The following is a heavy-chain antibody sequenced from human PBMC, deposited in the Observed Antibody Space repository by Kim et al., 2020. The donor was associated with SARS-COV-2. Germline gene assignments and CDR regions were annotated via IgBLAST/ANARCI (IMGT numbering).Heavy chain of an antibody. V-gene: IGHV4-38-2*02. D-gene: IGHD3-9*01. CDR2: IYHSGST. J-gene: IGHJ4*02. CDR3: ASITIFGRIDY. Sequence: SETLSLTCTVSGYSISSGYYWGWIRQPPGKGLEWIGSIYHSGSTYYNPSLKSRVTISVDTSKNQFSLKLSSVTAADTAVYYCASITIFGRIDYWGQGTLVTVSS. CDR1: GYSISSGYY.